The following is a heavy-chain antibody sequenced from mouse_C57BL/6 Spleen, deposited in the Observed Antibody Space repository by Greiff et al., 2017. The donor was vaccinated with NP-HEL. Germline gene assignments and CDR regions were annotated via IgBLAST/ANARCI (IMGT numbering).Heavy chain of an antibody. CDR2: ISYSGST. V-gene: IGHV3-8*01. J-gene: IGHJ2*01. CDR3: ARYPGSSGFDY. CDR1: GYSITSDY. Sequence: DVHLVESGPGLAKPSQTLSLTCSVTGYSITSDYWNWIRTFPGNKLEYMGYISYSGSTYYNPSLKSRISITRDTSKNQYYLQLNSVTTEDTATYYCARYPGSSGFDYWGQGTTLTVSS. D-gene: IGHD1-1*01.